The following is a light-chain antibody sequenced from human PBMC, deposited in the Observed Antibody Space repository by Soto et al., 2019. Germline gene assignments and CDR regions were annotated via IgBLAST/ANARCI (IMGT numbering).Light chain of an antibody. CDR2: SHN. CDR3: AAWDDSLSGYWV. CDR1: YSNIGSNY. V-gene: IGLV1-47*02. Sequence: QSVLTQPPSASGTPGQRVTISCSGSYSNIGSNYVYWYQQVPGTAPKLLIYSHNQRPSGVPDRFSGSKSGTSASQAISGLRSEDEADYYCAAWDDSLSGYWVFGGGTKLTVL. J-gene: IGLJ3*02.